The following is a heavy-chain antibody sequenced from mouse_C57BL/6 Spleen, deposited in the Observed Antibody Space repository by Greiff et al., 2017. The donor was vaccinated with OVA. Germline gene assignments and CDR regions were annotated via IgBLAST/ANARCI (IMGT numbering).Heavy chain of an antibody. CDR3: TTTYYGSSPPWFAY. D-gene: IGHD1-1*01. CDR1: GFNITDDY. Sequence: VQLQQSGAELVRPGASVKLSCTASGFNITDDYMNWVKQRPEQGLEWIGWIDPENGDTESASKFQGKATITADTSSNTAYLQLSSLTSEDTAVYYCTTTYYGSSPPWFAYWGKGTLVTVSA. V-gene: IGHV14-4*01. J-gene: IGHJ3*01. CDR2: IDPENGDT.